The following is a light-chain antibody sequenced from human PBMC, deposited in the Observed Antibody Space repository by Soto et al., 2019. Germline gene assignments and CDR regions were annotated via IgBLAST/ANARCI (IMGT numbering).Light chain of an antibody. J-gene: IGKJ2*01. Sequence: DIQMTQSPSSVSASVGDRVTITCRASQYISSWLAWYQQKPGKAPQLLIYAASSLQSGVPSRFSESGTAPDFTLTHSHLPPEDSATYCYLQSNRFPHTLRQGTKLAIK. CDR1: QYISSW. CDR3: LQSNRFPHT. CDR2: AAS. V-gene: IGKV1-12*01.